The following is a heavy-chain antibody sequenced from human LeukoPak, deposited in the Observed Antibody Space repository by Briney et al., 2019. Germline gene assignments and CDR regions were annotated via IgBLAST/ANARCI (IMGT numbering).Heavy chain of an antibody. V-gene: IGHV3-66*01. CDR2: IYSGGST. CDR1: GFTVSSNY. D-gene: IGHD6-19*01. CDR3: ARSPGSGWQINDY. Sequence: GGSLRLSCAASGFTVSSNYMSWVRQAPGKGLEWVSVIYSGGSTSYADSVKGRFTISRDNSKNTLYLQMNSLRAEDTAVYYCARSPGSGWQINDYWGQGTLVTVSS. J-gene: IGHJ4*02.